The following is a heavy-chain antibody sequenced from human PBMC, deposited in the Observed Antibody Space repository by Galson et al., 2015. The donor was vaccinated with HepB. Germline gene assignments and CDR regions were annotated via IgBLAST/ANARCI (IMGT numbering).Heavy chain of an antibody. Sequence: SLRLPCAASGFTFSSYEMNWVRQAPGKGLEWVSYISSSGSTIYYADSVKGRFTISRDNAKNSLYLQMNSLRAEDTAVYYCARERGSSGWITYYYYYGMDVWGQGTTVTVSS. J-gene: IGHJ6*02. CDR3: ARERGSSGWITYYYYYGMDV. V-gene: IGHV3-48*03. D-gene: IGHD6-19*01. CDR1: GFTFSSYE. CDR2: ISSSGSTI.